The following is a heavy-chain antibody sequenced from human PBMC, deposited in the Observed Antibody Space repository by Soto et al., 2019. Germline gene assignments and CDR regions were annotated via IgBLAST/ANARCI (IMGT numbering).Heavy chain of an antibody. Sequence: PGGSLRLSCAASGFTFSSYWMHWVRQAPGKGLVWVSRINSDGSSTSYADSVKGRFTISRDNAKNTLYLQMDSLRAEDTAVYYCASSAPWVTIFSPFDPWGQGTLVTVSS. CDR3: ASSAPWVTIFSPFDP. CDR1: GFTFSSYW. CDR2: INSDGSST. D-gene: IGHD3-3*01. J-gene: IGHJ5*02. V-gene: IGHV3-74*01.